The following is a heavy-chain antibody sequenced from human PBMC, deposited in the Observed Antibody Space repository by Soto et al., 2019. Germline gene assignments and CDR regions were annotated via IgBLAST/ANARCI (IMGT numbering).Heavy chain of an antibody. V-gene: IGHV1-69*12. D-gene: IGHD3-22*01. CDR1: GGTFSSYA. Sequence: QVQLVQSGAEVKKPGSSVKVSCKASGGTFSSYAISWVRQAPGQGLEWMGGIIPIFGTANYAQKFQGRVTITADESTSTADMALSSLRSEDRAVYYCASAGGSGYYTPFDYWGQGTLVTVSS. CDR2: IIPIFGTA. CDR3: ASAGGSGYYTPFDY. J-gene: IGHJ4*02.